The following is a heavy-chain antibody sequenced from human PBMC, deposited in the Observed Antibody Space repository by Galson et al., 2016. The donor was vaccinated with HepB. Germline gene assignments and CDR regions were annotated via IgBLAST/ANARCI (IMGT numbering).Heavy chain of an antibody. D-gene: IGHD6-19*01. CDR3: LSLYRSGF. J-gene: IGHJ4*02. CDR1: GLIVSDNY. Sequence: SLRLSCAVSGLIVSDNYMSWVRQAPGKGLEWVSIIYSDGRRIYADSVGGRFTISRDNFRNTLFLQMNVLRGDDTAVYYCLSLYRSGFWGQGTLVTVSS. V-gene: IGHV3-53*01. CDR2: IYSDGRR.